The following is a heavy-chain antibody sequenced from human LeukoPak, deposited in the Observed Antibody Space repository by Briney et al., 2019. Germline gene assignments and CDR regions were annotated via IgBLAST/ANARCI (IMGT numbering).Heavy chain of an antibody. CDR1: GFTFDDYA. Sequence: GGSLRLSCAASGFTFDDYAMHWVRQAPGKGLEWVSGISWNSGSIGYADSVKGRFPISRDNAKNSLYLQMNSLRAEDTALYYCAKVNWGSAFDIWGQGTMVTVSS. J-gene: IGHJ3*02. CDR3: AKVNWGSAFDI. D-gene: IGHD7-27*01. CDR2: ISWNSGSI. V-gene: IGHV3-9*01.